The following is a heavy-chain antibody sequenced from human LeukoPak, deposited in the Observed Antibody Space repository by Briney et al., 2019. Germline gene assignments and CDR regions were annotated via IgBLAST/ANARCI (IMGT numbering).Heavy chain of an antibody. J-gene: IGHJ4*02. CDR3: ARGGLWLAHDY. CDR2: IYSGGST. Sequence: SGGSPRLSCAASGFTVSSNYMSWVRQAPGKGLEWVSVIYSGGSTYYADSVKGRFTISRDNSKNTLYLQMNSLRAEDTAVYYCARGGLWLAHDYWGQGTLVTVSS. D-gene: IGHD6-19*01. V-gene: IGHV3-66*01. CDR1: GFTVSSNY.